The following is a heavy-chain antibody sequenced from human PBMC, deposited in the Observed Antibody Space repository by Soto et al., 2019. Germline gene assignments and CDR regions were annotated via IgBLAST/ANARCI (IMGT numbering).Heavy chain of an antibody. CDR1: GFTFSSYW. J-gene: IGHJ6*02. V-gene: IGHV3-74*01. CDR2: INSDGSST. Sequence: GGSLRLSCAASGFTFSSYWMHWVRQAPGKGLVWVSRINSDGSSTSYADSVKGRFTISRDNAKNTLSLQMNSLRADDTAVYYCAKDRDTWVSYYYGMDVWGQGTTVTVSS. D-gene: IGHD5-18*01. CDR3: AKDRDTWVSYYYGMDV.